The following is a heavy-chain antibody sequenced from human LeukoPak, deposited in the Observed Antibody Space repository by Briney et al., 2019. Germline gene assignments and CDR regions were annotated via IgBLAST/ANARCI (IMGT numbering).Heavy chain of an antibody. V-gene: IGHV3-33*07. CDR3: AREKYEGSGSHYFALDV. J-gene: IGHJ6*02. Sequence: PGRSLRLSCEASGRTSGLYGMFGVRQAPGKGREGVAAIWFDGSNKYYADSVKGRFTISRDNSRNTVLLQMDSLSAEDTAVYYCAREKYEGSGSHYFALDVWGQGTMVIVSS. CDR1: GRTSGLYG. D-gene: IGHD3-10*01. CDR2: IWFDGSNK.